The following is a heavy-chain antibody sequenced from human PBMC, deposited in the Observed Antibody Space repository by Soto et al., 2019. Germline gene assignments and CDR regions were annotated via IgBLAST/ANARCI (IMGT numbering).Heavy chain of an antibody. CDR1: GYTFTSYG. J-gene: IGHJ4*02. Sequence: QVQLVQSGAEVKKPGASVKVSCKASGYTFTSYGISWVRQAPGQGLEGMGWISAYNGNTNYAQKLQGRVTMTTDTSTSTAYMELRSLRSDDTAVYYCARGLSYDFWSGYATRYYFDYWGQGTLVTVSS. V-gene: IGHV1-18*01. CDR2: ISAYNGNT. D-gene: IGHD3-3*01. CDR3: ARGLSYDFWSGYATRYYFDY.